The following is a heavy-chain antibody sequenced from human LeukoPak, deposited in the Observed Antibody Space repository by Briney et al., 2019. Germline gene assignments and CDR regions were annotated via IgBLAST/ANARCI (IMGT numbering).Heavy chain of an antibody. CDR2: ITGGSTTK. CDR1: GFTFSYYE. D-gene: IGHD6-19*01. J-gene: IGHJ4*02. CDR3: ASDGDIAVATTPYYFDY. V-gene: IGHV3-48*03. Sequence: GGSLRLSCAASGFTFSYYEMIWVRQAPGKGLEWVSYITGGSTTKNYADSVKGRFTISRDNAKNSLYLQMNSLRAEDTAIYYCASDGDIAVATTPYYFDYWGQGILVTVSS.